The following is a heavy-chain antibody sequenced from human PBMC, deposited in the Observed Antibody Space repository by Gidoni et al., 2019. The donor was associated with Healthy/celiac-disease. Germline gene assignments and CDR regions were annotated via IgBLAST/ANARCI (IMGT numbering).Heavy chain of an antibody. CDR1: GGYFRGYY. J-gene: IGHJ4*02. CDR3: AIRPEGYDSSGYPGDY. Sequence: QVQLQQWGAGMLKPSETLSITCAVYGGYFRGYYWSWIRQPPGKGLEWIGEINHGVSTNYNPSLKSRVTISVDTSKNQFSLKLSSVTAADTAVYYCAIRPEGYDSSGYPGDYWGQGTLVTVSS. V-gene: IGHV4-34*01. D-gene: IGHD3-22*01. CDR2: INHGVST.